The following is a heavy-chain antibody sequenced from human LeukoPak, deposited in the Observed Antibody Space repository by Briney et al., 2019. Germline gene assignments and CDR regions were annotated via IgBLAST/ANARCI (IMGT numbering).Heavy chain of an antibody. J-gene: IGHJ4*02. CDR2: IYYSGST. D-gene: IGHD2-15*01. V-gene: IGHV4-39*01. CDR3: ARHAVVVVVAALGWYFDY. Sequence: SETLSLTCTDSGGSISSSSYYWGWIRQPPGKGLEWIGSIYYSGSTYYNPSLKSRVTISVDTSKNQFSLKLSSVTAADTAVYYCARHAVVVVVAALGWYFDYWGQGTLVTVSS. CDR1: GGSISSSSYY.